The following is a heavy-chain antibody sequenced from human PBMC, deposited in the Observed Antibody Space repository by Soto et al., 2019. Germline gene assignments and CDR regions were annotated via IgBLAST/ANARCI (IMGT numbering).Heavy chain of an antibody. J-gene: IGHJ6*02. CDR2: IKSKTDGGTT. Sequence: EVQLVESGGGLVKPGGSLRLSCAASGFTFSNAWMSWVRQAPGKGLEWVGRIKSKTDGGTTDYAAPVKGRFTISRDDSKNTLYLQMNSLKTEDTAVYYCTTGLNYYYYGMDVWVQGTTVTVSS. CDR1: GFTFSNAW. V-gene: IGHV3-15*01. CDR3: TTGLNYYYYGMDV.